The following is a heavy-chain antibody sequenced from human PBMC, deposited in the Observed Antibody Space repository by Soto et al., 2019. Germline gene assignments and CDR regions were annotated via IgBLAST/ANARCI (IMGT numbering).Heavy chain of an antibody. CDR2: ISSTTNYI. V-gene: IGHV3-21*06. CDR3: ARESEDLTSNFDY. J-gene: IGHJ4*02. Sequence: AWSLRLSCAASGLPFTRYIMNWVRKAPGKGLDWVSSISSTTNYIYYGDSMKGRFTISRDNAKNSLYLEMNSLRAEDTAVYYCARESEDLTSNFDYWGQGPLVTVSS. CDR1: GLPFTRYI.